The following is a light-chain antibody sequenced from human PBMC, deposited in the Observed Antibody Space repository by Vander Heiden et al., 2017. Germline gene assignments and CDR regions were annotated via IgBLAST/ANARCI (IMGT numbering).Light chain of an antibody. V-gene: IGKV1-27*01. J-gene: IGKJ1*01. CDR3: QKYNSAPPT. CDR2: AAS. CDR1: QGITNC. Sequence: DVQMSQSPSCLSAFVGARVTITCRASQGITNCLAWYQQKPGKMPKLLIYAASSVQSGVPSRFSGSGSGTDFTLTISSLQPEDVATYFCQKYNSAPPTFGQGTTVEIK.